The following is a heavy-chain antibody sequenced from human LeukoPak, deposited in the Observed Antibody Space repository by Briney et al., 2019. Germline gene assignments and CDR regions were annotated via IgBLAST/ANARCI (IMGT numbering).Heavy chain of an antibody. J-gene: IGHJ6*02. D-gene: IGHD2-15*01. V-gene: IGHV1-18*01. CDR3: AAPKPVVAATNYYYGMDV. CDR2: ISAYNGNT. Sequence: ASVKVSCKASGYTFTSYGISWVRQAPGQGLEWMGWISAYNGNTNYAQKLQGRVTMTTDTPTSTAYMELRSLRSDDTAVYYCAAPKPVVAATNYYYGMDVWGQGTTVTVSS. CDR1: GYTFTSYG.